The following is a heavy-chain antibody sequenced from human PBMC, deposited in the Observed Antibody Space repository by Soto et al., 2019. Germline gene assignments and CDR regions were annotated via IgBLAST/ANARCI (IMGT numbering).Heavy chain of an antibody. D-gene: IGHD6-25*01. CDR3: ARVLSSSGLINWFDP. Sequence: SETLSLTCTVSGGSINSDYWTWIRPPPGKGLEWIGTIYYSGSTNYNPSLKSRVTISVDTSKNQFSLKLSSVTAADTAVYYCARVLSSSGLINWFDPWGQGTLVTVSS. CDR2: IYYSGST. J-gene: IGHJ5*02. CDR1: GGSINSDY. V-gene: IGHV4-59*01.